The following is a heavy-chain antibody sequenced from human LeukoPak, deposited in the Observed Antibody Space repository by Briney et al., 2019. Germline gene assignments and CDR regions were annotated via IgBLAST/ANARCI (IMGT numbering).Heavy chain of an antibody. Sequence: GGSLRLSCAASGFTFRSHSMTWVRQAPGKGLEWVSYISSSSSTIYYADSVKGRFTISRDNAKNSLYLQMNSLRAEDTAVYYCARDPYIAVAGTDAFDIWGQGTMVTVSS. D-gene: IGHD6-19*01. J-gene: IGHJ3*02. CDR1: GFTFRSHS. V-gene: IGHV3-48*04. CDR3: ARDPYIAVAGTDAFDI. CDR2: ISSSSSTI.